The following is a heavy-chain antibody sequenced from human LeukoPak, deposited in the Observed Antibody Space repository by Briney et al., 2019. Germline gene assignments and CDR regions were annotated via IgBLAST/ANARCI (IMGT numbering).Heavy chain of an antibody. V-gene: IGHV4-30-4*01. J-gene: IGHJ4*02. CDR2: IYYSGNT. CDR1: GGSISSGDYY. CDR3: ASRITIFGEFDY. D-gene: IGHD3-3*01. Sequence: SETLSLTCTVSGGSISSGDYYWSWIRQPPGKGLEWIGYIYYSGNTYYNPSLKSRITISVDTSKNQFSLKLSSVTAADTAVYYCASRITIFGEFDYWGQGTLVTVSS.